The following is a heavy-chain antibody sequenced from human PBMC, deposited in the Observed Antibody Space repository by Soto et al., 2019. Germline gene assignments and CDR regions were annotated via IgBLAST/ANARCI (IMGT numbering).Heavy chain of an antibody. CDR2: IWYDGSNK. J-gene: IGHJ6*02. V-gene: IGHV3-33*01. CDR1: GFTFSSYG. CDR3: ALTGTTHYYYYGMDV. Sequence: GGSLRLSCAASGFTFSSYGMHWVRQAPGKGLEWVAVIWYDGSNKYYADSVKGRFTISRDNSKNTLYLQMNSLRAEDTAVYYCALTGTTHYYYYGMDVWGQGTTVTVSS. D-gene: IGHD1-7*01.